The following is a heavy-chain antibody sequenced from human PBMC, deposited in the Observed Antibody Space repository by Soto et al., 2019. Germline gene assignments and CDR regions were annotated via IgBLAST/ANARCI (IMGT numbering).Heavy chain of an antibody. CDR3: ARGGGSSRHRFDY. D-gene: IGHD6-6*01. CDR1: GGTFSSYA. Sequence: SVKVSCKASGGTFSSYAISWVRQAPGQGLEWMGGIIPVFGTANYAQKFQGRVTITADESTSTAYMELSSLRSEDTAVYYCARGGGSSRHRFDYWGQGTLVTVSS. CDR2: IIPVFGTA. V-gene: IGHV1-69*13. J-gene: IGHJ4*02.